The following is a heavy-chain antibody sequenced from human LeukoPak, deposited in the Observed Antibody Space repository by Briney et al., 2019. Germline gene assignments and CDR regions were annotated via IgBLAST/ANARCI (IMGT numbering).Heavy chain of an antibody. CDR3: ARHLGEGTYPMDR. D-gene: IGHD1-14*01. V-gene: IGHV4-59*08. Sequence: SETLSLTCTVSGASITDYYWRWIRQSQELGLEYIGYIHISGKTYNNPSLKGRVTVALDTSRNQFSLKLTSVTAADTAVYFCARHLGEGTYPMDRWGQGILVTVSS. CDR1: GASITDYY. J-gene: IGHJ5*02. CDR2: IHISGKT.